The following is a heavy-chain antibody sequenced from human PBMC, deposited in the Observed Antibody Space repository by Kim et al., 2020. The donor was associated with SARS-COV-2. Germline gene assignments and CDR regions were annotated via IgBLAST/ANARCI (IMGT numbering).Heavy chain of an antibody. D-gene: IGHD5-18*01. J-gene: IGHJ6*02. Sequence: GGSLRLSCAASGFTFSSYAMSWVRQAPGKGLEWVSVISGSGGSTYYADSVKGRFTISRDNSKNTLYLQMNSLRAEDTAVYNCAKVLAVDTAMIKPRDRGSLWAPPRQIYYYYGMDVWGQGTTVTVSS. V-gene: IGHV3-23*01. CDR2: ISGSGGST. CDR3: AKVLAVDTAMIKPRDRGSLWAPPRQIYYYYGMDV. CDR1: GFTFSSYA.